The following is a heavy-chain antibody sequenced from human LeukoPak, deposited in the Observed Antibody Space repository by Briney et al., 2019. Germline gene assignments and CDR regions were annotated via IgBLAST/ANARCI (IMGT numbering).Heavy chain of an antibody. D-gene: IGHD2-21*02. V-gene: IGHV3-33*01. CDR1: GFTFSSYG. CDR2: IWYDGTNK. J-gene: IGHJ4*02. Sequence: GGSLRLSCAASGFTFSSYGMHWVRQAPGKGLEWVAIIWYDGTNKYYAASVKGRFTISRDNSKNTLYLQMNSLRAEDTAVYYCARDSCGGDCYPYTFDYWGQGTLVTVSS. CDR3: ARDSCGGDCYPYTFDY.